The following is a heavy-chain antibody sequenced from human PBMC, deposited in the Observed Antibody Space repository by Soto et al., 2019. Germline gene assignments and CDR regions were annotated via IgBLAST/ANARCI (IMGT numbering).Heavy chain of an antibody. V-gene: IGHV4-39*02. Sequence: SETLSLTCTVSGGSISNKVYYWGWIRQPPGKGLEWIGSIYYSGSTYYNPSLKSRATISVDTSKNQFSLKLTSVTAADTAVYYCGIAVAGTTGWFDPWGQGTLVTVSS. CDR2: IYYSGST. CDR3: GIAVAGTTGWFDP. CDR1: GGSISNKVYY. J-gene: IGHJ5*02. D-gene: IGHD6-19*01.